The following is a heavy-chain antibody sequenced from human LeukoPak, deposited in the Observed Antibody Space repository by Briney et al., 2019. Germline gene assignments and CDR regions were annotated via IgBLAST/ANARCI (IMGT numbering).Heavy chain of an antibody. J-gene: IGHJ6*03. D-gene: IGHD4-11*01. CDR2: IYYSGST. V-gene: IGHV4-59*01. Sequence: SETLSLTCTVSGGSISHYYWSWIRQPPGKGLEWIGYIYYSGSTNYNPSLKSRVTIAVDTSKNQFSLKLRSVTAADTAVYYCARNSHYYYYMDVWGKGTTVTISS. CDR3: ARNSHYYYYMDV. CDR1: GGSISHYY.